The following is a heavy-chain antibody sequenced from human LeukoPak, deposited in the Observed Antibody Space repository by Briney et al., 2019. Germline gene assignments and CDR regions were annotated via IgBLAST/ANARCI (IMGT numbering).Heavy chain of an antibody. CDR2: IKNDESTA. CDR3: ATVFKGSSLQDY. V-gene: IGHV3-74*03. D-gene: IGHD1-26*01. CDR1: GFTITNNW. J-gene: IGHJ4*02. Sequence: GGSLRLSCGVSGFTITNNWMYWVRQPPGRGLVWVSRIKNDESTAVYADSVKGRFTISRDNAKNTLYLQMNSLRVEDTAVYYCATVFKGSSLQDYWGQGTLVTVPS.